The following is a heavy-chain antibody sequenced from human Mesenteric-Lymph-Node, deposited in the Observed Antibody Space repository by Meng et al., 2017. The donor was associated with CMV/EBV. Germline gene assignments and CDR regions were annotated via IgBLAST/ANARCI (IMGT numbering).Heavy chain of an antibody. CDR2: ISTYNANT. V-gene: IGHV1-18*01. CDR3: AAGEWVVSGWYRGAYYYGMDV. CDR1: GYTFSNYG. Sequence: ASVKVSCKTSGYTFSNYGIAWVRQAPGQGLEWLGWISTYNANTKFAQKIQDRLIMTTDTSTSTVSMELRSLRSDDTAVYYCAAGEWVVSGWYRGAYYYGMDVWGQGTTVTVSS. D-gene: IGHD6-19*01. J-gene: IGHJ6*02.